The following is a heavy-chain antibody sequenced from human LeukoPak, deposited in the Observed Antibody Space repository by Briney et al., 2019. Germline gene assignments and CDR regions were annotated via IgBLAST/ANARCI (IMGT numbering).Heavy chain of an antibody. Sequence: GGSLRLSCAASGFTFRNYAMSWVRQAPGKGLEWVSTISSRSGSTSYADSVKGRFSISRDNSKNTLYLQMNSLRAEDTAVYYCAKVRQEPGYWGQGTLVTVSS. D-gene: IGHD1-26*01. CDR2: ISSRSGST. V-gene: IGHV3-23*01. J-gene: IGHJ4*02. CDR3: AKVRQEPGY. CDR1: GFTFRNYA.